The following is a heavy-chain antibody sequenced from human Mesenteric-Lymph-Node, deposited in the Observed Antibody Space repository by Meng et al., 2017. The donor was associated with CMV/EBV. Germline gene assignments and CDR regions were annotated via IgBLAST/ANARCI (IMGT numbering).Heavy chain of an antibody. CDR2: IYYSGST. J-gene: IGHJ5*02. Sequence: ISSSSYYWGWIRQPPGKGLEWIGSIYYSGSTYYNPSLKSRVTISVDTSKNQFSLKLSSVTAADTAVYYCARDPSSSSWYVKFVWFDPWGQGTLVTVSS. CDR1: ISSSSYY. D-gene: IGHD6-13*01. CDR3: ARDPSSSSWYVKFVWFDP. V-gene: IGHV4-39*07.